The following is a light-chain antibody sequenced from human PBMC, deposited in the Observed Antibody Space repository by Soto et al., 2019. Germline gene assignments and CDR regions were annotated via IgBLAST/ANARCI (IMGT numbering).Light chain of an antibody. V-gene: IGKV1-5*03. J-gene: IGKJ4*01. CDR3: QQDDSYPLT. Sequence: DIQMTQSPSTLSASVGDRDTITCRASQTINKWLAWYQQKPGKAPKLLIYKASSLESGVPSRFSGTGSGTEFILTISSLQPDDFATYSCQQDDSYPLTFGGGTKVEIK. CDR2: KAS. CDR1: QTINKW.